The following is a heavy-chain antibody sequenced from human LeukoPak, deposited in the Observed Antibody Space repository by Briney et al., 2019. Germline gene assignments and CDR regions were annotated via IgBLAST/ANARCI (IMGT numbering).Heavy chain of an antibody. D-gene: IGHD2-15*01. J-gene: IGHJ6*02. CDR1: GDTSGSYA. Sequence: ASVKVSCKASGDTSGSYAMNWVRQAPGQGLEWMGWISAYNGNTNYAQKLQGRVTMTTDTSTSTAYMELRSLRSDDTAVYYCARDPQNYCSGGSCYSLDYYYGMDVWGQGTTVTVSS. V-gene: IGHV1-18*01. CDR2: ISAYNGNT. CDR3: ARDPQNYCSGGSCYSLDYYYGMDV.